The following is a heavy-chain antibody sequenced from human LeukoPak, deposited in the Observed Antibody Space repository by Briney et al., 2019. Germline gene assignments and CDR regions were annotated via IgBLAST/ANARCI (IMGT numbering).Heavy chain of an antibody. V-gene: IGHV3-15*07. J-gene: IGHJ4*02. Sequence: ETLSLTCTVSDDSISSYYWSWIRQPPGKGLEWVGRIKSKTDGGTTDYAAPVKGRFTISRDDSKNTLYLQMNSLKTEDTAVYYCTTGAGRGYWGQGTLVTVSS. CDR2: IKSKTDGGTT. CDR1: DDSISSYY. D-gene: IGHD3-10*01. CDR3: TTGAGRGY.